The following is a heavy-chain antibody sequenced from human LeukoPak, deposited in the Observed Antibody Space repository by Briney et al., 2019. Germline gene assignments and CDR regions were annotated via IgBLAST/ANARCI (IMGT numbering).Heavy chain of an antibody. Sequence: SETLSLTCAVYGGSFSGYYWSWIRQPPGKGLEWIGEINHSGSTNYNPSLKSRVTISVDTSKNQFSLKLSSVTAADTAVYYCARAHYSSGHYSNWGQGTLVTVSS. CDR1: GGSFSGYY. V-gene: IGHV4-34*01. D-gene: IGHD3-22*01. CDR2: INHSGST. J-gene: IGHJ4*02. CDR3: ARAHYSSGHYSN.